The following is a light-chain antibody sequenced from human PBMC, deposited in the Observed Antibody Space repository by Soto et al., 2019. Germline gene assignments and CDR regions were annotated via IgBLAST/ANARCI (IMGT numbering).Light chain of an antibody. Sequence: EIVLTQSPATLSLSPGERATLSCRASQSVSSSLAWYQQKPGQAPRHLIYDASNRATGIPARFSGSESGTVFTLTISSLEPEDFAVYYCQQLSNWPLTFGGGTKVEIK. CDR3: QQLSNWPLT. CDR1: QSVSSS. J-gene: IGKJ4*01. V-gene: IGKV3-11*01. CDR2: DAS.